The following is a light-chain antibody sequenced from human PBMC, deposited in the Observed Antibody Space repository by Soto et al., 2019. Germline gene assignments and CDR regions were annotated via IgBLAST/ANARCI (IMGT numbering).Light chain of an antibody. J-gene: IGKJ2*01. CDR3: LQYNSWPPYT. CDR2: GAS. CDR1: QSVSSN. Sequence: EIVMTQSPATLSVSPGERATLSCRASQSVSSNLAWSNQKPGQAPRLLIYGASTRATGIPARFSGSGSGTEFTLTISSLQSEGFAVYYCLQYNSWPPYTFGQGTKLGI. V-gene: IGKV3-15*01.